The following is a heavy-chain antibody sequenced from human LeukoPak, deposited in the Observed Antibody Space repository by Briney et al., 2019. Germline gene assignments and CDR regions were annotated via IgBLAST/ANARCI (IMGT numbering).Heavy chain of an antibody. Sequence: GGSLRLSCAASGFTFSSYAMSWVRQGPGEGLEWVSAISGSGGSTYYADSVKGRFTISRDNSKNTLYLQMNSLRAEDTAVYYCAKDRPGIAVAGQENWGQGTLVTVSS. D-gene: IGHD6-19*01. CDR3: AKDRPGIAVAGQEN. CDR2: ISGSGGST. V-gene: IGHV3-23*01. CDR1: GFTFSSYA. J-gene: IGHJ4*02.